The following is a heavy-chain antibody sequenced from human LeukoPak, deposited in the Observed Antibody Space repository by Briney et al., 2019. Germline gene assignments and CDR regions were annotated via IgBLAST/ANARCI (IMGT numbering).Heavy chain of an antibody. Sequence: GGSLKRSCAASGFTFSGSAIHWVRQASGKGLEWVGRIRSKANSYATAYAESVKGRFTIARDDSKNTAYLQMNSLKTEDTAVYYCTRWEVGATHPFDYWGQGTLVTVSS. CDR3: TRWEVGATHPFDY. V-gene: IGHV3-73*01. D-gene: IGHD1-26*01. CDR2: IRSKANSYAT. CDR1: GFTFSGSA. J-gene: IGHJ4*02.